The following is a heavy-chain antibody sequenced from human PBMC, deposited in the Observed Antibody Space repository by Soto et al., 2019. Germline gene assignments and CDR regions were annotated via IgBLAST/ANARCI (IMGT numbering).Heavy chain of an antibody. J-gene: IGHJ6*03. Sequence: SETLSLTCTVSGDSLRKQYWSWIRRPPGRGLEWIGYIYRSGSTKYNPSLKSRLTISVDTSKNQFSLKLSSVTAADTAVYYCARTLDYGHMDVWGKGTTVTVSS. D-gene: IGHD3-16*01. CDR1: GDSLRKQY. CDR2: IYRSGST. CDR3: ARTLDYGHMDV. V-gene: IGHV4-4*09.